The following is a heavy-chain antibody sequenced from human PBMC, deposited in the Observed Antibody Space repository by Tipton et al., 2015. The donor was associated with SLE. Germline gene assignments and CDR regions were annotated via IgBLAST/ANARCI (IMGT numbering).Heavy chain of an antibody. D-gene: IGHD3-22*01. CDR2: IDSSGSA. Sequence: TLSLTCEVDGGSFSGYYCSWIRQPPGKGLEWIGSIDSSGSANYNPSLKSRVTTSVDTSKNQFSLKLSSVTAADTAVYYCATETRDTSGYYYSGWFFDLWGRGTLVTVSS. V-gene: IGHV4-34*01. J-gene: IGHJ2*01. CDR3: ATETRDTSGYYYSGWFFDL. CDR1: GGSFSGYY.